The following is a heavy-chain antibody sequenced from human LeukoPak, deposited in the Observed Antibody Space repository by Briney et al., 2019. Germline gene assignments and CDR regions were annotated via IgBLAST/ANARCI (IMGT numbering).Heavy chain of an antibody. J-gene: IGHJ5*02. CDR2: ISAYNGNT. Sequence: ASVEVSCKASGYTFTSYGISWVRQAPGQGLEWMGWISAYNGNTNYAQKLQGRVTMTTDTSTSTAYMELRSPRSDDTAVYYCARAAAGEWFDPWGQGTLVTVSS. D-gene: IGHD6-13*01. CDR3: ARAAAGEWFDP. V-gene: IGHV1-18*01. CDR1: GYTFTSYG.